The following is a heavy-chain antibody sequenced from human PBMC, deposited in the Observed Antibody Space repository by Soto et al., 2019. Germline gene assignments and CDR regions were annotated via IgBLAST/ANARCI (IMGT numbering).Heavy chain of an antibody. D-gene: IGHD2-21*02. J-gene: IGHJ1*01. CDR1: GFTFTSYG. Sequence: EVQLLESGGGLEPPGGSLRLSCVTSGFTFTSYGMSWVRQAPGKGLEWVSAISGSSDTYYPDSVKGRFTISRDNSRSTLYLQMNSLRAEDTAVYYCATHGGDSGGYEYFQRWGQGCLVTVSS. CDR3: ATHGGDSGGYEYFQR. CDR2: ISGSSDT. V-gene: IGHV3-23*01.